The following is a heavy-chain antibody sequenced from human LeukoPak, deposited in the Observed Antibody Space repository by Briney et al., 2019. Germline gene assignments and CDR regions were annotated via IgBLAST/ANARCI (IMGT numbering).Heavy chain of an antibody. CDR1: GGSISGYY. Sequence: PSETLSLTCTVSGGSISGYYWSWIRQPPGKGLEWIGYIYYSGSTYYNPSLKSRVTISVDTSKNQFSLKLSSVTAADTAVYYCASSGYYPDAFDIWGQGTMVTVSS. CDR3: ASSGYYPDAFDI. CDR2: IYYSGST. D-gene: IGHD3-22*01. J-gene: IGHJ3*02. V-gene: IGHV4-30-4*01.